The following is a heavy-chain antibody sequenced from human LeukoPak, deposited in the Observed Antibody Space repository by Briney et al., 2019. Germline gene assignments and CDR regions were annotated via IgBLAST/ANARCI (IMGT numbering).Heavy chain of an antibody. CDR1: GFTFSSYD. CDR2: IGTAGDT. CDR3: ARGIYGSGDNWFDP. D-gene: IGHD3-10*01. V-gene: IGHV3-13*01. J-gene: IGHJ5*02. Sequence: GGSLRLSCAASGFTFSSYDMHWVRQATGKGLEWVSAIGTAGDTYYPGSVKGRFTISRDNAKNSLYLQMNSLRAGDTAVYYCARGIYGSGDNWFDPWGQGTLVTVSS.